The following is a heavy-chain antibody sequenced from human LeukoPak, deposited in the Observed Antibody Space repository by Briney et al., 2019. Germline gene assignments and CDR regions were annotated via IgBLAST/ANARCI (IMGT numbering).Heavy chain of an antibody. Sequence: PSETLSLTCTVSGGSISGNYWSWIWQPPGQGLEWIAYIHSSGCTNYNPSLKSRVTISVDTSNNQFSLKVTSVTAADTAMYYCTKRQGPTSGSYDYFDPWGQGALVTVSS. CDR2: IHSSGCT. V-gene: IGHV4-4*09. J-gene: IGHJ5*02. CDR3: TKRQGPTSGSYDYFDP. D-gene: IGHD1-26*01. CDR1: GGSISGNY.